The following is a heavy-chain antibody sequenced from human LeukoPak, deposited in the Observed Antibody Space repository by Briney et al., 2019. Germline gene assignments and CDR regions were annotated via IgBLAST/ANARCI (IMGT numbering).Heavy chain of an antibody. CDR3: ARDLRIYSGHWFDP. V-gene: IGHV4-38-2*02. Sequence: SETLSLTCTVSGYSISSGYYWGWIRQPPGKGLEWIGSIYHSGSTNYNPSLKSRVTISVDKSKNQFSLKLSSVTAADTAVYYCARDLRIYSGHWFDPWGQGTLVTVSS. CDR1: GYSISSGYY. D-gene: IGHD5-12*01. CDR2: IYHSGST. J-gene: IGHJ5*02.